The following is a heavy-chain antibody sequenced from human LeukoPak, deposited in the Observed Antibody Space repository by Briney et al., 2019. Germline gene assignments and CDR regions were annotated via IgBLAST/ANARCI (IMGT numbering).Heavy chain of an antibody. CDR3: TRGPIQLWLYHGMDV. CDR2: IRSKTYGGTT. J-gene: IGHJ6*02. CDR1: GFTFGDHA. V-gene: IGHV3-49*04. D-gene: IGHD5-18*01. Sequence: GGSLRLSCTVSGFTFGDHAMSWVRQAPGKGLEWVGFIRSKTYGGTTEYAASVKGRFIISRDDSTSIAYLQMNSLKAEDTAVYYCTRGPIQLWLYHGMDVWGQGTTVTVSS.